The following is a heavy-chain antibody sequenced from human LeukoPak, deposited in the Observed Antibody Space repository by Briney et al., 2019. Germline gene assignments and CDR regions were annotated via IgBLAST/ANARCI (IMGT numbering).Heavy chain of an antibody. CDR2: INKDGSEA. Sequence: GRSLRLSCAASGFTFSTYWMHWVRQAPGIGLEWVAYINKDGSEANYVDSVKGRFTISRDNSKNTLYLQMNSLRAEDTAVYYCAKSPPPAMVRGVIPTPSYFDYWGQGTLVTVSS. V-gene: IGHV3-7*03. CDR1: GFTFSTYW. D-gene: IGHD3-10*01. J-gene: IGHJ4*02. CDR3: AKSPPPAMVRGVIPTPSYFDY.